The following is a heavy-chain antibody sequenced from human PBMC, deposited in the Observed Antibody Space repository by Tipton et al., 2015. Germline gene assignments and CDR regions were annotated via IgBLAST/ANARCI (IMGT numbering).Heavy chain of an antibody. D-gene: IGHD6-19*01. J-gene: IGHJ4*02. CDR1: GYTFINYG. CDR2: ISTYIGNT. CDR3: ARDVYSSGWCWLDY. Sequence: QLVQSGAEGKKPGASVKVSCKASGYTFINYGISWVRQAPGQGLEWMGWISTYIGNTDYAQKLQGRVTMTTDTSTSTAYMELRSLRSDDTAVYYCARDVYSSGWCWLDYWGQGTLVTVSS. V-gene: IGHV1-18*01.